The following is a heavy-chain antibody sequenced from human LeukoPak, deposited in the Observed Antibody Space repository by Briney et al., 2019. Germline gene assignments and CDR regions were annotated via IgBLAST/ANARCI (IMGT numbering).Heavy chain of an antibody. D-gene: IGHD4-23*01. CDR2: IYSSGST. Sequence: SETLSLTRTVSGGSINSYYWSWIRQPAGKGLEWIGRIYSSGSTNYNPSLKSRVSISVDTSKNQFSLKLTSVTAADTAVYYCARGGKATVVTMWGQGILVTVSS. V-gene: IGHV4-4*07. J-gene: IGHJ4*02. CDR1: GGSINSYY. CDR3: ARGGKATVVTM.